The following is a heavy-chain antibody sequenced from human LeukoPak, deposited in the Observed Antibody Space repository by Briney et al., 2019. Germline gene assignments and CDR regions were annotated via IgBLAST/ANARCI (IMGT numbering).Heavy chain of an antibody. CDR1: GGSISSSSCY. Sequence: SETLSLTCNVSGGSISSSSCYWGWIRQPPGKGLEWIGSIYYSGSTNYNPSLKSRVTISVDTSKNQFSLKLSSVTAADTAVYYCARSRIVGASPPNYWGQGTLVTVSS. CDR2: IYYSGST. CDR3: ARSRIVGASPPNY. V-gene: IGHV4-39*07. J-gene: IGHJ4*02. D-gene: IGHD1-26*01.